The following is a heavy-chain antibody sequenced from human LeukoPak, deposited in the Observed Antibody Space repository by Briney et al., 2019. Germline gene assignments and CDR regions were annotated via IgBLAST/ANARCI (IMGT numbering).Heavy chain of an antibody. J-gene: IGHJ4*02. CDR1: GGSISSYY. CDR3: ARGDRSSGYYYHSTLLLRSQILFDY. Sequence: PSETLSLTCTVSGGSISSYYWSWIRQPPGKGLEWIGYIYYSGSTNYNPSLKSRVTISVDTSKNQFSLKLSSVTAVDTAVYYCARGDRSSGYYYHSTLLLRSQILFDYWGQGTLVTVSS. V-gene: IGHV4-59*01. CDR2: IYYSGST. D-gene: IGHD3-22*01.